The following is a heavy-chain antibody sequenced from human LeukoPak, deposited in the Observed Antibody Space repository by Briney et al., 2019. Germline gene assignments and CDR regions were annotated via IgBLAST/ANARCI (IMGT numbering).Heavy chain of an antibody. CDR3: ANVLSGESPADL. D-gene: IGHD3-10*01. Sequence: GGSLRLSCAASGFTFSSYGLHWVRQAPGKGLEWVAFIRYDGSNKYYADSVKGRFTISRDNSKNTLYLQMNSLRAEDTAVYYCANVLSGESPADLWGRGTLVTVSS. J-gene: IGHJ2*01. CDR2: IRYDGSNK. V-gene: IGHV3-30*02. CDR1: GFTFSSYG.